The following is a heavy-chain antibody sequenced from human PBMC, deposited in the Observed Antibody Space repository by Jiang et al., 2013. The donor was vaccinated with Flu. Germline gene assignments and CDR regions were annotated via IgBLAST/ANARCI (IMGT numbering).Heavy chain of an antibody. CDR2: ISSSGSTI. J-gene: IGHJ4*02. Sequence: ESGGGLVQPGGSLRLSCAASGFTFSSYEMNWVRQAPGKGLEWVSYISSSGSTIYYADSVKGRFTISRDNAKNSLYLQMNSLRAEDTAVYYCARDREIYSYGPPYFDYWGQGTLVTVSS. V-gene: IGHV3-48*03. D-gene: IGHD5-18*01. CDR3: ARDREIYSYGPPYFDY. CDR1: GFTFSSYE.